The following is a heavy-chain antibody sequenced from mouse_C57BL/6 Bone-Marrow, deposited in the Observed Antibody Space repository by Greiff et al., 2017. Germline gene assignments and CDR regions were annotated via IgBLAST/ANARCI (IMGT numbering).Heavy chain of an antibody. Sequence: EVQLQQSGPELVKPGASVKIPCKASGYTFTDYNMDWVKQSHGKSLEWIGDINPNNGGTIYNQKFKGKATLTVDKSSSTAYMELRSLTSEDTAVYYCACYYGSSYKGWYFDVWGTGTTVTVSS. CDR3: ACYYGSSYKGWYFDV. D-gene: IGHD1-1*01. V-gene: IGHV1-18*01. CDR1: GYTFTDYN. J-gene: IGHJ1*03. CDR2: INPNNGGT.